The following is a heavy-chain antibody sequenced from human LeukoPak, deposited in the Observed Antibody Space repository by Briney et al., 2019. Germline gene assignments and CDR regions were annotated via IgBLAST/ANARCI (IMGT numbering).Heavy chain of an antibody. CDR2: IYYSGGT. Sequence: SETLSLTCTVSGGSISSYYWSWIRQPAGKGLEWIGYIYYSGGTNYNPSLKSRVTISVDTSKNQFSLKLSSVTAADTAVYYCARVETIFGVVLNNWFDPWGQGTLVTVS. CDR1: GGSISSYY. J-gene: IGHJ5*02. CDR3: ARVETIFGVVLNNWFDP. D-gene: IGHD3-3*01. V-gene: IGHV4-59*12.